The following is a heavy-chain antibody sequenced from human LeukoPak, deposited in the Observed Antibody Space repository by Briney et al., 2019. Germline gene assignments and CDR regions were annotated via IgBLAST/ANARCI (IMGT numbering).Heavy chain of an antibody. J-gene: IGHJ4*02. Sequence: SETLSLTCTISGGSINTYYWSWIRQPPGKGLEWIWCMYNTGSTDNNPSLKSRLTITVDTSKTQFSLRLSFVTAADNAVYYYARHGSRDILTGPLLHWGQGTLVTVSS. V-gene: IGHV4-59*08. CDR2: MYNTGST. D-gene: IGHD3-9*01. CDR3: ARHGSRDILTGPLLH. CDR1: GGSINTYY.